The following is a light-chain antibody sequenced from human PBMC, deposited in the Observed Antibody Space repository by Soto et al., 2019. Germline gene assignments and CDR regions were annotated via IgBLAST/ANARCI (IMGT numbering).Light chain of an antibody. CDR2: DAS. CDR1: QSVSSSY. Sequence: EIVLTQSPGTLSLSPGERATLSCRASQSVSSSYLAWYQQKPGQPPRLLIYDASTRATGIPARFSGSGSGTDFTLTISSLEPEDFAVYYCQQRSNWWTFGPGTKVDIK. J-gene: IGKJ1*01. V-gene: IGKV3D-20*02. CDR3: QQRSNWWT.